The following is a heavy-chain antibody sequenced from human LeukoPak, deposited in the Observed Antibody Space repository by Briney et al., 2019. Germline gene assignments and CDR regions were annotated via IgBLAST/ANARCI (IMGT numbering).Heavy chain of an antibody. CDR3: ARPQNYYDSSGYYSG. D-gene: IGHD3-22*01. Sequence: SETLSLTCAVYGGSFSGYYWSWIRQPPGKGLEWIGEINHSGNTNYNPSLKSRVTISVDTSKNQSSLKLSSVTAADTAVYYCARPQNYYDSSGYYSGWGQGTLVTVSS. CDR1: GGSFSGYY. J-gene: IGHJ4*02. CDR2: INHSGNT. V-gene: IGHV4-34*01.